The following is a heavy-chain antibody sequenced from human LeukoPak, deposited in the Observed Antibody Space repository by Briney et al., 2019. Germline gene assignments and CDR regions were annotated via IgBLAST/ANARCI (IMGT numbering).Heavy chain of an antibody. CDR1: GYTFTSYD. V-gene: IGHV1-8*03. D-gene: IGHD5-12*01. CDR3: ARGRVATLYYYYYYMDV. CDR2: MNLNSGNT. J-gene: IGHJ6*03. Sequence: ASVKVSCQASGYTFTSYDINWVRQATGQGLEWMGGMNLNSGNTGYAQKFQGRVTITRNTSISTAYMELSSLRSEDTAVYYCARGRVATLYYYYYYMDVWGKGTTVTVSS.